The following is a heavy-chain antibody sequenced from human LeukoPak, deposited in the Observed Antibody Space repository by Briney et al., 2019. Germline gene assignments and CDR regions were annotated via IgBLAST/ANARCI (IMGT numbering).Heavy chain of an antibody. CDR3: ARDMGGDFYDTSGLNWFDP. J-gene: IGHJ5*02. CDR2: ISYSATT. V-gene: IGHV4-59*01. Sequence: SETLSLTCTVSGAYISRYYWSWIRQPPGKGLDWIGYISYSATTNYNPSLMSRVTITVDTSKNQFSLKLSSVTAADTAVYYCARDMGGDFYDTSGLNWFDPWGQGTLVTVSS. CDR1: GAYISRYY. D-gene: IGHD3-22*01.